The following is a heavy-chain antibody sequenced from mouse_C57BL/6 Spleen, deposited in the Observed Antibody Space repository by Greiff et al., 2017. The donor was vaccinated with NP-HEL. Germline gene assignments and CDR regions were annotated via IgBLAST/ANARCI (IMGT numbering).Heavy chain of an antibody. V-gene: IGHV1-15*01. D-gene: IGHD2-4*01. J-gene: IGHJ1*03. CDR1: GYTFTDYE. Sequence: VQVVESGAELVRPGASVTLSCKASGYTFTDYEMHWVKQTPVHGLEWIGAIDPETGGTAYNQKFKGKAILTADKSSSTAYMELRSLTSEDSAVYYCTRGRDDYDGYWYFDVWGTGTTVTVSS. CDR3: TRGRDDYDGYWYFDV. CDR2: IDPETGGT.